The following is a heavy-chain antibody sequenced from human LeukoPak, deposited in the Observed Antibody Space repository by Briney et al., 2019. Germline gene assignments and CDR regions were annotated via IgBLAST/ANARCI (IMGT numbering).Heavy chain of an antibody. Sequence: ASVKVSCKASGYTFTSYGISWVRQAPGQGLEWMGWIGAYNGNTSYAQKLQGRVTMTTDTSTSTAYMELRSLRSDDTAVYYCARDMTRGNFDYWGQGTLVTVSS. CDR3: ARDMTRGNFDY. D-gene: IGHD1-26*01. CDR1: GYTFTSYG. V-gene: IGHV1-18*01. CDR2: IGAYNGNT. J-gene: IGHJ4*02.